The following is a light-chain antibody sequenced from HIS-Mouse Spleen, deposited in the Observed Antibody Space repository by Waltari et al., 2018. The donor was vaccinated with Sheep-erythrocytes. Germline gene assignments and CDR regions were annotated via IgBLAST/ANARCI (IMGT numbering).Light chain of an antibody. J-gene: IGKJ4*01. V-gene: IGKV4-1*01. CDR1: QSVLYSSNNKNY. CDR2: WAS. CDR3: XQXYSTLT. Sequence: DIVMTQSXDSLAVSLGXXATINCKTSQSVLYSSNNKNYLAWYQXXPGQPPKLLIXWASTRESGVPDRFSGSGSGTDFTLTISSLQAEDVAVYYXXQXYSTLTFGGGXXXXIK.